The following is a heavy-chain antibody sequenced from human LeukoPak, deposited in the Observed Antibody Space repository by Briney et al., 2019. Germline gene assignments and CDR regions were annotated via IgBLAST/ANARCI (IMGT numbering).Heavy chain of an antibody. Sequence: GGSLRLSCASSGFTFNSYTMNWVRQAPGKGLEWVSSIGSSRSYIYYADSVKGRFTISRDNAKKQVYPQMNSLRAEDTAVYYCARPVYSSSPLAAFDIWGQGTMVTVSS. J-gene: IGHJ3*02. CDR1: GFTFNSYT. CDR2: IGSSRSYI. V-gene: IGHV3-21*01. CDR3: ARPVYSSSPLAAFDI. D-gene: IGHD6-13*01.